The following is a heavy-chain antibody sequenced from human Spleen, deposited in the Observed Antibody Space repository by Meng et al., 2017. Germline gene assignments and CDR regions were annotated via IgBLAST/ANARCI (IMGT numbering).Heavy chain of an antibody. CDR2: INPKSGDT. Sequence: ASVKVSCKASGGTFSSYAISWVRRAPGQGLEWMGRINPKSGDTHYAQRFLGRVTMTGDTSSSTAYMELGGLRSDDTAMYYCARDEDISAAGKLFGDYWGQGTLVTVSS. D-gene: IGHD6-13*01. J-gene: IGHJ4*02. CDR3: ARDEDISAAGKLFGDY. V-gene: IGHV1-2*06. CDR1: GGTFSSYA.